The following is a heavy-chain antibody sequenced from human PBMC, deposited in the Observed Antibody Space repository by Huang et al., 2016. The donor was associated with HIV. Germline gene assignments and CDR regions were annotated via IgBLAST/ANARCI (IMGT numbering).Heavy chain of an antibody. Sequence: VESGGRLVQPGGSIRLSCVGSTFRFGAYWMSWVRQSPGKGLEGVANIKQDESEKYYVDSVKGRFNIYRDNAKKVLFLEMNNVRVEDTATYYCATKTAAMDIWGQGTTVTVS. CDR3: ATKTAAMDI. CDR1: TFRFGAYW. J-gene: IGHJ6*02. CDR2: IKQDESEK. V-gene: IGHV3-7*01. D-gene: IGHD1-7*01.